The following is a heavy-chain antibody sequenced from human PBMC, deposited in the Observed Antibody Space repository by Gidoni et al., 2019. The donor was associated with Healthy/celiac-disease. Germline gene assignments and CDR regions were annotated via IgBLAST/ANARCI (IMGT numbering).Heavy chain of an antibody. V-gene: IGHV3-30*03. CDR3: AREYYYGSGSYLEFDP. J-gene: IGHJ5*02. CDR2: ISYDGSNK. CDR1: GFPFSSYG. Sequence: QVQLVESGVGVVQPGRSLRLSCAASGFPFSSYGMHWVRQAPGKGLGWVAVISYDGSNKYYADSVKGRFTISRYNSKNTLYLQMNSLRAEDTAVYYCAREYYYGSGSYLEFDPWGQGTLVTVSS. D-gene: IGHD3-10*01.